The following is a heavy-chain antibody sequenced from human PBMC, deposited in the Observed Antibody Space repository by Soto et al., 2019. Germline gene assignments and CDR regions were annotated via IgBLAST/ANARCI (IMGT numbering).Heavy chain of an antibody. J-gene: IGHJ4*01. CDR2: ISGSGGST. V-gene: IGHV3-23*01. D-gene: IGHD2-2*02. Sequence: GGSLRLSCAASGFTFSSYAMSWVRQAPGKGLEWVSAISGSGGSTNYADSVKGRFTISRDNSKNTLYLQMNSLRAEDTALYYCGRLPFAAVPAAINCSGHGALITVSS. CDR1: GFTFSSYA. CDR3: GRLPFAAVPAAINC.